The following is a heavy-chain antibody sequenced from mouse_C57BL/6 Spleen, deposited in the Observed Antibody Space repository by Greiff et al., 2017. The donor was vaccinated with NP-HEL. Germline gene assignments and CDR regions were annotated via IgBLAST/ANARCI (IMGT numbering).Heavy chain of an antibody. J-gene: IGHJ3*01. CDR3: ARPYSNYVGFAY. CDR1: GYAFSSSW. Sequence: QVQLQQSGPELVKPGASVKISCKASGYAFSSSWMNWVKQRPGKGLEWIGRIYPGDGDTNYNGKFKGKATLTADKSSSTAYMQLSSLTSEDSAVYFCARPYSNYVGFAYWGQGTLVTVSA. D-gene: IGHD2-5*01. V-gene: IGHV1-82*01. CDR2: IYPGDGDT.